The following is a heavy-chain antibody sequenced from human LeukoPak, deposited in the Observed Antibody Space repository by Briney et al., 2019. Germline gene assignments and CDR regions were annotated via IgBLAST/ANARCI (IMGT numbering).Heavy chain of an antibody. J-gene: IGHJ4*02. D-gene: IGHD3-16*02. CDR2: IIPIFGTA. V-gene: IGHV1-69*06. Sequence: SVKVSCKASGGTFSSYAISWVRQAPGQGLEWMGGIIPIFGTANYAQKFQGRATITADKSTSTAYMELSSLRSEDTAVYYCARGPTYDYVWGSYRSSSYFDYWGQGTLVTVSS. CDR3: ARGPTYDYVWGSYRSSSYFDY. CDR1: GGTFSSYA.